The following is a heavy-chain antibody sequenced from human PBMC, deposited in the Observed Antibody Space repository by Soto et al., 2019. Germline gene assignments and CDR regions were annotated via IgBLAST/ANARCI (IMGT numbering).Heavy chain of an antibody. D-gene: IGHD2-2*01. CDR3: ARSYCSSTSCGAFDI. J-gene: IGHJ3*02. CDR1: GYSFTSYW. CDR2: IYPGDSDT. V-gene: IGHV5-51*01. Sequence: GESLKISCKGSGYSFTSYWIGWVRQMPGKGLEWMGIIYPGDSDTRYSPSFQGQVTISADKSISTAYLQWSSLKASDTAMYYCARSYCSSTSCGAFDIWGQGTMVTVSS.